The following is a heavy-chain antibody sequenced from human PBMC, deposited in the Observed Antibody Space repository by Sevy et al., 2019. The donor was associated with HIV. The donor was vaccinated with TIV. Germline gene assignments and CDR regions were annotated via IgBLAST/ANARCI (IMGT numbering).Heavy chain of an antibody. CDR1: GGSIRNYF. CDR2: IYYSGST. CDR3: ARESIGAVGDFDY. J-gene: IGHJ4*02. D-gene: IGHD6-13*01. Sequence: SETLSLTCTVSGGSIRNYFWSWIRQPPGKGLEWIGYIYYSGSTNYNPSLKTRLTISLDTSKNQFSLNQSSVTAADTAVYYCARESIGAVGDFDYWGQGTLVTVSS. V-gene: IGHV4-59*01.